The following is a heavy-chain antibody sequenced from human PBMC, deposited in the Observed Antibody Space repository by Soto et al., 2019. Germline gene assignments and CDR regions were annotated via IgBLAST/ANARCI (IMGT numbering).Heavy chain of an antibody. CDR3: ARCYDFWSGYYLPPYYYYGMDV. V-gene: IGHV1-18*01. CDR2: ISAYNGNT. Sequence: ASVKVSCKASGYTFTSYGISWVRQAPGQGLEWMGWISAYNGNTNYAQKLQGRVTMTTGTSTSTAYMELRSLRSDDTAVYYCARCYDFWSGYYLPPYYYYGMDVWGQGTTVTVSS. CDR1: GYTFTSYG. D-gene: IGHD3-3*01. J-gene: IGHJ6*02.